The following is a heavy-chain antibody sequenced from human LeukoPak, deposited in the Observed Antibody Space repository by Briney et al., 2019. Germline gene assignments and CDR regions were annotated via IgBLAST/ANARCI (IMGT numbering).Heavy chain of an antibody. CDR1: GGSISDYY. CDR2: IYYSGST. D-gene: IGHD3-3*01. V-gene: IGHV4-59*01. Sequence: SETLSLTCTVSGGSISDYYWYWIRQPPGKGLEWIGYIYYSGSTSYNPSLKSRVTMSVDTAKNQFSLIVRSVTAADTAVYYCARGDFCSKSNCYLRPMDVWGKGTTVSVSS. CDR3: ARGDFCSKSNCYLRPMDV. J-gene: IGHJ6*03.